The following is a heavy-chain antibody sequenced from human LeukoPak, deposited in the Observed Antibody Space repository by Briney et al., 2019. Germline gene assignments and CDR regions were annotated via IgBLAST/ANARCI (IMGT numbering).Heavy chain of an antibody. CDR1: GFTFSNYA. V-gene: IGHV3-30-3*01. J-gene: IGHJ4*02. Sequence: GGSLRLSCAASGFTFSNYAMHWVRQAPGKGLEWVAAVSYDGSNKYCADSVKGRFTISRDNSKNTLYLQMNSLRAEDAAVYYCATIGDRRSGELYRIDYWGQGTLVTVSS. CDR3: ATIGDRRSGELYRIDY. CDR2: VSYDGSNK. D-gene: IGHD1-26*01.